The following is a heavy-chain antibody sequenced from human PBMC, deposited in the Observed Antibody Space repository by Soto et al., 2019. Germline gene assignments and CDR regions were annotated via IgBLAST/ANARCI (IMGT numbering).Heavy chain of an antibody. Sequence: PSQTLSLTCAISGDSVSSNSAAWNWIRLSPSRGLEWLARTYYRSRWYNDYAVSVRSRITVNPDTSKNQISLQLTSVTPVDTAVYYCAGTTSHQWYYMDVWGKGTTVTVSS. J-gene: IGHJ6*03. CDR2: TYYRSRWYN. CDR3: AGTTSHQWYYMDV. CDR1: GDSVSSNSAA. D-gene: IGHD1-7*01. V-gene: IGHV6-1*01.